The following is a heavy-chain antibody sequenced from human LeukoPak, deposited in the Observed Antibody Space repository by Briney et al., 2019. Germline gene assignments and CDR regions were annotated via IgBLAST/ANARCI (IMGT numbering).Heavy chain of an antibody. CDR3: ARRPRGVIIKSWFDS. CDR1: GFTFSSRDW. D-gene: IGHD3-10*01. CDR2: IKQDGSGK. J-gene: IGHJ5*01. V-gene: IGHV3-7*01. Sequence: GGSLRLSCVASGFTFSSRDWMTWVRQAPGKGLEWVANIKQDGSGKNYVDSVKGRFTISRDNAKNSVDLQTNSLRVEDTAVYYCARRPRGVIIKSWFDSWGQGTLVTVSS.